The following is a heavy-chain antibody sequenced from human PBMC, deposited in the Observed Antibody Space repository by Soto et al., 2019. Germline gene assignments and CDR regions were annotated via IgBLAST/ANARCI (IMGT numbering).Heavy chain of an antibody. CDR2: ISFGGSNQ. V-gene: IGHV3-30*18. CDR3: VKAGTMAGTGTTPRSFDI. D-gene: IGHD1-1*01. Sequence: GGSLRLSCAASGFMFNAYGMHWVRQAPGNGLEWVAVISFGGSNQYYEESVKGRFTISRDNSKNALYLQMHSLRAEDTAVYFCVKAGTMAGTGTTPRSFDIWGRGTMVTVSS. CDR1: GFMFNAYG. J-gene: IGHJ3*02.